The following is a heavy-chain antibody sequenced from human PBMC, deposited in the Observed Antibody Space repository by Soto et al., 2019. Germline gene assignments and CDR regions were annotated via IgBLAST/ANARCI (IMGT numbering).Heavy chain of an antibody. CDR1: GFTFDDYA. J-gene: IGHJ4*02. V-gene: IGHV3-9*01. CDR2: ISWNSGSI. CDR3: AKVRSCGLADCGGAGSFDY. Sequence: EVQLVESGGGLVQPGRSLRLSCAASGFTFDDYAMHWVRQAPGKGLEWVSGISWNSGSIGYADSVKGRFTISRDNAKNSLYLQMNSLRAEDTALYYCAKVRSCGLADCGGAGSFDYWGQGTLVTVSS. D-gene: IGHD2-21*01.